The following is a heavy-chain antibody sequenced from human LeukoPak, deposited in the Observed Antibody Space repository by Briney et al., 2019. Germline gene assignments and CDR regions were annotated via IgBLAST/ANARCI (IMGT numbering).Heavy chain of an antibody. CDR2: IDPSGGST. CDR1: GYTFTSYY. CDR3: AATRHYYYGMDV. V-gene: IGHV1-46*01. J-gene: IGHJ6*02. Sequence: ASVKVSCKASGYTFTSYYIHWVRQAPGQGLEWVGIIDPSGGSTSYAQKFQGRVTVTRDTSTSTVYMELSSLRSEDSAVYYCAATRHYYYGMDVWGQGTTVTVSS.